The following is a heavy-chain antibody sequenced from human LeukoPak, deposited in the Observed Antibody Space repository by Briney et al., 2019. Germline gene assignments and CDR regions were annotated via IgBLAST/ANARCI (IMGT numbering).Heavy chain of an antibody. J-gene: IGHJ2*01. Sequence: GGSLRLSCAASGFTFSSYDMHWVRQATGKGLEWVSGIGTAGDTYYAGSVKGRLTISRENAKNSLYLQMNGLRAGDTAVYYCVRGGDLTAGWLDLWGRGTLVTVSS. CDR1: GFTFSSYD. CDR2: IGTAGDT. D-gene: IGHD4-17*01. CDR3: VRGGDLTAGWLDL. V-gene: IGHV3-13*01.